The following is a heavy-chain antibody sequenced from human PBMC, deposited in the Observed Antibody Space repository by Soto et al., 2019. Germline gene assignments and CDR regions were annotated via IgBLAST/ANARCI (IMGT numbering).Heavy chain of an antibody. CDR3: AAVPPEWIYGMDV. CDR1: GFTFTSSA. D-gene: IGHD3-3*01. Sequence: SVKVSCKASGFTFTSSAVQWVRQARGQRLEWIGWIVVGSGNTNYAQKFQERVTITRDMSTSTAYMELSSLRSEDTAVYYCAAVPPEWIYGMDVCGQGTTVTVS. J-gene: IGHJ6*02. V-gene: IGHV1-58*01. CDR2: IVVGSGNT.